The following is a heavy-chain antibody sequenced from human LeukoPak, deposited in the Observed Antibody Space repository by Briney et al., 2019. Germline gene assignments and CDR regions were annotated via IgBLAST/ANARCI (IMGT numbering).Heavy chain of an antibody. CDR3: AKESFYSGWYLFDY. CDR1: GFTFSSYG. J-gene: IGHJ4*02. Sequence: GGSLRLSCAASGFTFSSYGMHWVRQAPGKGLEWVAVIWYDGSNKYYADSVKGRFTISRDNSKNTLYLQMNSLRAEDTAVYYCAKESFYSGWYLFDYWGQGTLVTVPS. V-gene: IGHV3-33*06. CDR2: IWYDGSNK. D-gene: IGHD6-19*01.